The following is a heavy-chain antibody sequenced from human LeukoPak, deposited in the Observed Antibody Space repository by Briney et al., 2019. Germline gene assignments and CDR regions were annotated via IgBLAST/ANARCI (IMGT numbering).Heavy chain of an antibody. CDR2: IYTGGGT. D-gene: IGHD3-22*01. V-gene: IGHV3-53*01. CDR1: GFTFSSYE. CDR3: TRSGYRHPYHFES. Sequence: GGSLRLSCAASGFTFSSYEMNWVRQAPGKGLEWVSVIYTGGGTYHADSVKGRFTISRDNSNNTLSLQMNSLRADDTAIYYCTRSGYRHPYHFESWGQGTLVIVSS. J-gene: IGHJ4*02.